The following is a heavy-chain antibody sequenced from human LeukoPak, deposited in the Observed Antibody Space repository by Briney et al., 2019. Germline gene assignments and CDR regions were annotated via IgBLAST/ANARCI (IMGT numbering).Heavy chain of an antibody. CDR1: GFTFSSYS. V-gene: IGHV3-21*04. J-gene: IGHJ4*02. CDR2: ISSSSSYI. Sequence: PGGSLRLSCAASGFTFSSYSMNWVRQAPGKGLEWVSSISSSSSYIYYADSVKGRFTISRDNAKNSLYLQMDSLRAEDTALYYCVRGQAIVVVPVAMGFWGQGTLVTVSS. CDR3: VRGQAIVVVPVAMGF. D-gene: IGHD2-2*01.